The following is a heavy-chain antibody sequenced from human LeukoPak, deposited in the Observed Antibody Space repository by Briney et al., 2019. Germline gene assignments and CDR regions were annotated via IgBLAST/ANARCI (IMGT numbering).Heavy chain of an antibody. D-gene: IGHD3-10*01. V-gene: IGHV1-69*13. Sequence: SVKVSCKASGYTLTSYGISWVRQAPGQGLEWMGGIIPIFGTANYAQKFQGRVTITADESTSTAYMELSSLRSEDTAVYYCARQLHGSGSYYPLGDWGQGTLVTVSS. CDR3: ARQLHGSGSYYPLGD. J-gene: IGHJ4*02. CDR1: GYTLTSYG. CDR2: IIPIFGTA.